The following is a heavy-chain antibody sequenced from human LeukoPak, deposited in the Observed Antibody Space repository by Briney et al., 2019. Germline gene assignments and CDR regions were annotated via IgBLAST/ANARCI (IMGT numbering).Heavy chain of an antibody. CDR2: ISGSGGST. CDR1: GFTCSSYA. D-gene: IGHD6-13*01. V-gene: IGHV3-23*01. CDR3: AKDRGAAAGPTYYYYGMDV. J-gene: IGHJ6*02. Sequence: GGSLRLSCAASGFTCSSYAMSWVRQAPGKGLEWVSAISGSGGSTYYADSVKGRFTISRDNSKNTLYLQMNSLRAEDTAVYYCAKDRGAAAGPTYYYYGMDVWGQGTTVTVSS.